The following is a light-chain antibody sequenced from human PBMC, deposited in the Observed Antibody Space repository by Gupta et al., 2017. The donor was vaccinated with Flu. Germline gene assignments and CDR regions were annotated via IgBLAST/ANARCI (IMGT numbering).Light chain of an antibody. CDR1: PSVRSS. Sequence: SPGERVALSCRSSPSVRSSLVWYQHKPVQAPRVLMYDASNRAAGIPGRFSGSGSDTDFTLTISGLEPEDFAVYYCQQCCSWPRTFGPGTKVEI. J-gene: IGKJ2*01. CDR3: QQCCSWPRT. CDR2: DAS. V-gene: IGKV3-11*01.